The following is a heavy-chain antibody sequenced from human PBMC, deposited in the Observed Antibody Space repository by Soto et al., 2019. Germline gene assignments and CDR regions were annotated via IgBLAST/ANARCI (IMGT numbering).Heavy chain of an antibody. Sequence: PSETLSLTCTVSGGSISSYYWSWIRQPPGKGLEWIGYIYYGGSTNYNPSLKSRVTISVDTSKNQFSLKLSSVTAADTAVYYCARYTLTGHFDYWGQGTLVTVSS. V-gene: IGHV4-59*01. D-gene: IGHD3-9*01. J-gene: IGHJ4*02. CDR2: IYYGGST. CDR1: GGSISSYY. CDR3: ARYTLTGHFDY.